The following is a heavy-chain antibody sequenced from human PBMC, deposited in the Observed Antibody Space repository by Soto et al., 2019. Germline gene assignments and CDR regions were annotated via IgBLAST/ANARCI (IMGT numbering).Heavy chain of an antibody. CDR3: ASALRGGLRIVGAVGAFHI. CDR1: GFTFSSYS. J-gene: IGHJ3*02. Sequence: PGGSLRLSCAASGFTFSSYSMNWVRQAPGKGLEWGAYISSSSSTIYYADSVKGRFTISRDNAKNSLYLQMNSLRDEDTAVYYCASALRGGLRIVGAVGAFHIWGQGTM. CDR2: ISSSSSTI. D-gene: IGHD1-26*01. V-gene: IGHV3-48*02.